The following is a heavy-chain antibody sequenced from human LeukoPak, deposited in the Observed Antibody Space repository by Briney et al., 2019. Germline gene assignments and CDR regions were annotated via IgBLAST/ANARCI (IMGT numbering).Heavy chain of an antibody. CDR3: ALHTYYYDSSGYYPPYFDY. J-gene: IGHJ4*02. CDR2: IIPIFGTA. CDR1: GGTFSSYA. Sequence: SVKVSCKASGGTFSSYAISWVRQAPGQGLEWMGRIIPIFGTANYAQKFQGRVTITADKSTSTAYMELSSLRSEDTAVYYCALHTYYYDSSGYYPPYFDYCGQGTLVTVSS. D-gene: IGHD3-22*01. V-gene: IGHV1-69*06.